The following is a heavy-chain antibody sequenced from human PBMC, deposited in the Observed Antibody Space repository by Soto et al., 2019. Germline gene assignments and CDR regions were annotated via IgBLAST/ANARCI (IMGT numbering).Heavy chain of an antibody. CDR1: GFTFSSYW. D-gene: IGHD3-10*01. J-gene: IGHJ6*02. V-gene: IGHV3-7*01. CDR3: ARDSNMVRGVIHSLSPSDIDYGMDV. CDR2: IKQDGSEK. Sequence: GGSLRLSCAASGFTFSSYWMSWVRQAPGKGLEWVANIKQDGSEKYYVDSVKGRFTISRDNAKNSLYLQMNSLRAEDTAVYYCARDSNMVRGVIHSLSPSDIDYGMDVWGQGTTVTVSS.